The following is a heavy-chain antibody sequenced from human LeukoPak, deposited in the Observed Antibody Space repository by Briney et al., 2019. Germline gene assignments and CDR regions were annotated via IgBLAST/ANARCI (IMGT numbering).Heavy chain of an antibody. CDR2: IYTSGST. D-gene: IGHD6-19*01. V-gene: IGHV4-61*02. CDR1: GGSISSSSYY. CDR3: ARERAVAGKLLVIAENWFDP. J-gene: IGHJ5*02. Sequence: SQTLSLTCTVSGGSISSSSYYWSWIRQPAGKGLEWIGRIYTSGSTNYNPSLKSRVTISVDTSKNQFSLKLSSVTAADTAVYYCARERAVAGKLLVIAENWFDPWGQGTLVTVSS.